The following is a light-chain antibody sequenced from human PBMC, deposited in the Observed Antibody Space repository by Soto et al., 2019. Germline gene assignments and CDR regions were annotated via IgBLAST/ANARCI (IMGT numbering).Light chain of an antibody. CDR1: QSVSSSY. CDR2: GAS. J-gene: IGKJ4*01. Sequence: LAPGERVTLSCRASQSVSSSYLTWYQQKPGQAPRLLIYGASTRATGIPARFSGSGSGTDFTLTISSLQPEDFAVYYCPQDYNLLTLGGGTKVDIK. CDR3: PQDYNLLT. V-gene: IGKV3D-7*01.